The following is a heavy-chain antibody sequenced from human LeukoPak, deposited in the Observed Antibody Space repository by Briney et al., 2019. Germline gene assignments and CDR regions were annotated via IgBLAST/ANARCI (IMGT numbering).Heavy chain of an antibody. CDR3: AKGNFRKSSSLDY. J-gene: IGHJ4*02. Sequence: GGSLRLSCAASGFTFSSYGMHWVRQAPGKGLEWVAVISYDGSNKYYADSVKGRFTISRDNSKNTLYLQMNSLRAEDTAVYYCAKGNFRKSSSLDYWGQGTLVTFSS. CDR1: GFTFSSYG. D-gene: IGHD6-6*01. V-gene: IGHV3-30*18. CDR2: ISYDGSNK.